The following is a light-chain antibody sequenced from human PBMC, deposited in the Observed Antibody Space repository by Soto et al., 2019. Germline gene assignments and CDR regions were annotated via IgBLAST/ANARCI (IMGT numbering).Light chain of an antibody. CDR3: LQDYSYPRT. V-gene: IGKV1-6*01. J-gene: IGKJ1*01. CDR2: GTS. Sequence: AIQMTQSPSSLSASVGDRVIITCRASQAIRTELGWYQQRPGKAPKLLIYGTSNLQSGVPSRFSGSGSGTDFTLTINVLKPEDFATYYCLQDYSYPRTFGQGTKVDVK. CDR1: QAIRTE.